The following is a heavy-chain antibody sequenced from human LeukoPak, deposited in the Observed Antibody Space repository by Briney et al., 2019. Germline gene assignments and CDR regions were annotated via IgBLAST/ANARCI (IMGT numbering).Heavy chain of an antibody. CDR2: IRYDGSNK. Sequence: PGGSLRLSWAASGFNFSSYGMHLVRQAPGKGLEWVAFIRYDGSNKYYADSVKGRFTISRDNVKNTLYLQMNSLRAEDTAVYYCAKDKEVGALYYYYMDVWGKGTTVTVSS. V-gene: IGHV3-30*02. CDR1: GFNFSSYG. J-gene: IGHJ6*03. CDR3: AKDKEVGALYYYYMDV. D-gene: IGHD1-26*01.